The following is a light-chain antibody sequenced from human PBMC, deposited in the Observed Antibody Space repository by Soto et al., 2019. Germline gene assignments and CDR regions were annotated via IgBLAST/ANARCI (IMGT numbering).Light chain of an antibody. CDR2: EVS. V-gene: IGLV2-14*01. J-gene: IGLJ1*01. CDR1: SSDVGGYNY. CDR3: SSYTSSNTLYV. Sequence: QSALTQPASVSGSPGQSITISCTGTSSDVGGYNYVSWYQQHPGKAPKLMIYEVSNRPSGVSNRFSGSKSGNTASLTISGLQAEAEADYYCSSYTSSNTLYVFGTGTKLTVL.